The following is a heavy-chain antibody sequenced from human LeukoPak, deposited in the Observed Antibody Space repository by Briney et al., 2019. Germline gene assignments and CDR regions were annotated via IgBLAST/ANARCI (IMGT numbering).Heavy chain of an antibody. CDR3: ASTLGYCSSTSCDEDY. D-gene: IGHD2-2*01. V-gene: IGHV7-4-1*02. J-gene: IGHJ4*01. CDR1: GYTLTTYA. Sequence: ASVKVSCTASGYTLTTYAMNWVRQAPGQGLEWMGWINTNTGNPTYAQGFTGRFVFSLDTSASTTYLQISSLKAEDTAVYYCASTLGYCSSTSCDEDYWGQGTLVTVSS. CDR2: INTNTGNP.